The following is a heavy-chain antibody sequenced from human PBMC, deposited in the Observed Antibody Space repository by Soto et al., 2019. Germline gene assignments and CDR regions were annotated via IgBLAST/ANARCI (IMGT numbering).Heavy chain of an antibody. Sequence: QVTLKESGPVLVKPTETLTLTCTVSGFSLSNARMGVSWIRQPPGKALEWLAHIFSNDEKSYSTSLKSRFTISKDTSKSQVVLTMTNMDPVDTATYYCAGITPGYDYYYYGIYVWGQGTTVIVSS. CDR1: GFSLSNARMG. D-gene: IGHD5-12*01. CDR2: IFSNDEK. CDR3: AGITPGYDYYYYGIYV. J-gene: IGHJ6*02. V-gene: IGHV2-26*01.